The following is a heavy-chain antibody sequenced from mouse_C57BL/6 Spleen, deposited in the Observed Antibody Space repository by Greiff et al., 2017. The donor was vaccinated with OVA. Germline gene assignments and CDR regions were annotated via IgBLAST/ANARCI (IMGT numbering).Heavy chain of an antibody. CDR3: ARWGPLDYYGSRGVYCDD. J-gene: IGHJ2*01. CDR1: GFNIKDYY. D-gene: IGHD1-1*01. V-gene: IGHV14-2*01. CDR2: IDPEDGET. Sequence: VQLQQSGAELVKPGASVKLSCTASGFNIKDYYMHWVKQRPDPGLEWIGRIDPEDGETTYAPKFQGKATITADTASNTAYLQLSSLTSEDTAVYYGARWGPLDYYGSRGVYCDDWGQGTTLTVAS.